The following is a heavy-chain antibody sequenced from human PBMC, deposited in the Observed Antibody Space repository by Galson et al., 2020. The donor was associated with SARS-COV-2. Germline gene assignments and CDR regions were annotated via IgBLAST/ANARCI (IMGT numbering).Heavy chain of an antibody. J-gene: IGHJ6*02. CDR1: GFVFSSYP. Sequence: GGSLRLSCAASGFVFSSYPMSWVRQAPGKGLEWLSTVSPSGDRTYYTDSVKGRFALSKDKSKNTLYLEMNSLTVEDTAVYFCAKYHYEYYYYGMDVWGQGTTVTVSS. CDR3: AKYHYEYYYYGMDV. D-gene: IGHD4-17*01. V-gene: IGHV3-23*01. CDR2: VSPSGDRT.